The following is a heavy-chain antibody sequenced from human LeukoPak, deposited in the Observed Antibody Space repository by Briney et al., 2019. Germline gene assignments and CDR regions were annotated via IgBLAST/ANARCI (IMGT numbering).Heavy chain of an antibody. D-gene: IGHD2-15*01. Sequence: GGSLRLSCAASGFTFSSYGMHWVRQAPGKGLEWVAFIRYDGSNKYHADSVKGRFTISRDNSKNTLYLQMNSLRAEDTAVYYCAKDNVASWVYWGQGTLVTVS. J-gene: IGHJ4*02. V-gene: IGHV3-30*02. CDR3: AKDNVASWVY. CDR1: GFTFSSYG. CDR2: IRYDGSNK.